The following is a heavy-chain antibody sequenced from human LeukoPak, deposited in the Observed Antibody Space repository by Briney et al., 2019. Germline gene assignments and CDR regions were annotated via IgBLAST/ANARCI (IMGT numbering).Heavy chain of an antibody. CDR2: IYYSGST. CDR3: ARATDFWSGLEFDY. Sequence: SETLSLTCTVSGGSISSGDYYWSWIRQPPGKGLEWIGYIYYSGSTYYNPSLKSRVTISVDTSKNQFSLKLSSVTAADTAVYYCARATDFWSGLEFDYWGQGTLVTVSS. CDR1: GGSISSGDYY. J-gene: IGHJ4*02. D-gene: IGHD3-3*01. V-gene: IGHV4-30-4*08.